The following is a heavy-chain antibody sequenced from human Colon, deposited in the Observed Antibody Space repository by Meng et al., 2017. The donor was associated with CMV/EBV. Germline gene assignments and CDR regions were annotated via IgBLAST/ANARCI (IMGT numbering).Heavy chain of an antibody. CDR3: ERVGGWIGSSSIFGWFDP. Sequence: QVERVQSGAEVKIPGASVKVSCKGSGYTFTDYYRHWVRQAPGQGLEWMGLINSNTGATKYAQKFQNRITMTRDTSINTVYMQLSGLRSDDTAVYYCERVGGWIGSSSIFGWFDPWGQGTLVTVSS. CDR1: GYTFTDYY. J-gene: IGHJ5*02. CDR2: INSNTGAT. V-gene: IGHV1-2*02. D-gene: IGHD6-6*01.